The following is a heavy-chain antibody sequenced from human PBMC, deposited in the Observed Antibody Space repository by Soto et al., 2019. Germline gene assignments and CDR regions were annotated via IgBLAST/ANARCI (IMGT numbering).Heavy chain of an antibody. CDR3: ARASSRDGYNYDRALDY. J-gene: IGHJ4*02. D-gene: IGHD5-12*01. V-gene: IGHV3-53*01. CDR2: IYSGGST. Sequence: GGSLRLSCAASGFTVSSNYMSWVRQAPGKGLEWVSIIYSGGSTYYADSVKGRFTISRDNSKNTLYLQMNSLRAEDTAVYYCARASSRDGYNYDRALDYWGQGTLVTVSS. CDR1: GFTVSSNY.